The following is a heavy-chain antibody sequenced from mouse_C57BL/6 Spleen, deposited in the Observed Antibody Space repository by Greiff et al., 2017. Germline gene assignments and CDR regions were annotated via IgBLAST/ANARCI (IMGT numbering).Heavy chain of an antibody. D-gene: IGHD1-1*01. CDR1: GYTFTCYC. CDR3: ARERDGSSYHD. J-gene: IGHJ2*01. V-gene: IGHV1-69*01. Sequence: QVQLQQPGAELVMPGASVKLSCKASGYTFTCYCMHWVKQRPGQGLEWIGQIDPSDSHTNYNQKCKGKSTLTADKSSSTAYMQLSSLTSEDSAVYFCARERDGSSYHDWGKGTTLTVSS. CDR2: IDPSDSHT.